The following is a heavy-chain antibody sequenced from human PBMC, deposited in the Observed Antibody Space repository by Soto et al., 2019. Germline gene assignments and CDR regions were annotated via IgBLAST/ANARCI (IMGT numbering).Heavy chain of an antibody. J-gene: IGHJ4*02. V-gene: IGHV3-74*01. CDR2: INGDGSST. D-gene: IGHD5-18*01. Sequence: EVQLVESGGGLVQPGGSLSLSCATAGFSFSGYWIHWVRQAPGKGLVWVSHINGDGSSTNYADSVKGRFTISRDYAKNALYLQMNTLRVEDTAVYYCARGGAYIYGPQYDWGQGTLVTVSS. CDR1: GFSFSGYW. CDR3: ARGGAYIYGPQYD.